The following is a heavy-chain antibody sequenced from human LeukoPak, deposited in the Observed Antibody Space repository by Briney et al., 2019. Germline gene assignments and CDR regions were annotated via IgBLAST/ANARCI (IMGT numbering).Heavy chain of an antibody. J-gene: IGHJ4*02. Sequence: GGSLRLSCAASGFTFDDYAMHCVRQTPGKGLQWVSLISWDGRSTYYADSVKGRFTISRDNSKNSLSLQMNSLRPEDSALYYCAKEGEVPGFFDSWGQGTLVTVSS. CDR2: ISWDGRST. V-gene: IGHV3-43D*03. D-gene: IGHD3-16*01. CDR3: AKEGEVPGFFDS. CDR1: GFTFDDYA.